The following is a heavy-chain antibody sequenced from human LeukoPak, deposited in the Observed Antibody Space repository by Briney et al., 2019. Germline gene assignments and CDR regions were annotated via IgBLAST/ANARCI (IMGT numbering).Heavy chain of an antibody. V-gene: IGHV5-51*01. CDR3: ARQTGAYCGGDCYNFDY. CDR1: GYRLIDSC. Sequence: GESLKISCKASGYRLIDSCIGWVRQMPGKGLEWMGMVYPGDSDTRYSPSFQGQVTISADKSISTAYLQWSSLKASDTAMYYCARQTGAYCGGDCYNFDYWGQGTLVTASS. D-gene: IGHD2-21*02. CDR2: VYPGDSDT. J-gene: IGHJ4*02.